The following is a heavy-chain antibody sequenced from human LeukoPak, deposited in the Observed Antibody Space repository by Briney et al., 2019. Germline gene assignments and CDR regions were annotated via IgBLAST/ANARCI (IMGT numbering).Heavy chain of an antibody. J-gene: IGHJ4*02. CDR2: INAGNGNT. CDR1: VYTFTSYA. V-gene: IGHV1-3*01. D-gene: IGHD3-10*01. CDR3: ARDTDAGAGLLWFGEFLDY. Sequence: GASVKVSCKASVYTFTSYAMHWVRQAPGQRLEWMGWINAGNGNTKYSQKFQGRVTITRDTSASTAYMELSSLRSEDTAVYYCARDTDAGAGLLWFGEFLDYWGQGTLVTVSS.